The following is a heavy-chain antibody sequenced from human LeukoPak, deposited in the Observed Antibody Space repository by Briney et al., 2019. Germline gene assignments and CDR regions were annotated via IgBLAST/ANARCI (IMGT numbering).Heavy chain of an antibody. V-gene: IGHV3-30*03. CDR1: GFTFSSYG. CDR2: ISYDGSNK. Sequence: GRSLRLSCAASGFTFSSYGMHWVRQAPGKGLEWVAVISYDGSNKYYADSVKGRFTISRDNSKNTLYLKMNSLRAEDTAVYYCPPPLVTGPGTDSWGPGTLVTVSS. CDR3: PPPLVTGPGTDS. J-gene: IGHJ4*02. D-gene: IGHD3-9*01.